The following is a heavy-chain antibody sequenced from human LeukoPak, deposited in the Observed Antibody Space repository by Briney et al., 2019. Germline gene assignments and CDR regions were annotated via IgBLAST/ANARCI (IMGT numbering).Heavy chain of an antibody. CDR2: SSSSSSYI. D-gene: IGHD3-3*01. CDR3: ARERVGRSGSYYMDV. CDR1: GFTFSSYS. Sequence: GGSLRLSSAASGFTFSSYSMNWVRQAPGMGLEWVSSSSSSSSYIYYADSVKGRFTISRDNAKNSLYLQMNSLRAEDTAVYYCARERVGRSGSYYMDVWGKGTTVTVSS. V-gene: IGHV3-21*01. J-gene: IGHJ6*03.